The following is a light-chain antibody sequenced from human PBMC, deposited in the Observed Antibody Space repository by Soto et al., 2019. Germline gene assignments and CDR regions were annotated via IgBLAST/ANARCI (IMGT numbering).Light chain of an antibody. Sequence: QSVLTQPASVSGSPGQSITISCTGTSSDVGSYNLVSWYQQHPGKAPKLMIYEGSKRPSGVSNRFSGSKSGNTASLTISGRQAEDEADYYCCSYAGSSTLVFGGGTKLTV. V-gene: IGLV2-23*01. J-gene: IGLJ3*02. CDR1: SSDVGSYNL. CDR3: CSYAGSSTLV. CDR2: EGS.